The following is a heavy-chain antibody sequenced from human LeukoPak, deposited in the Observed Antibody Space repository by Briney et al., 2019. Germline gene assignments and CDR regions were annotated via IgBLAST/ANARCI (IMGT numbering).Heavy chain of an antibody. J-gene: IGHJ3*02. CDR2: INHSGST. D-gene: IGHD1-26*01. Sequence: SETLSLTCTVSGGSISGYYWSWIRQPPGKGLEWIGEINHSGSTNYNPSLKSRGTISVDTSKNQFSLKLSSVTAADTAVYYCARDAATIDFYAFDIWGQGTMVTVSS. V-gene: IGHV4-34*01. CDR3: ARDAATIDFYAFDI. CDR1: GGSISGYY.